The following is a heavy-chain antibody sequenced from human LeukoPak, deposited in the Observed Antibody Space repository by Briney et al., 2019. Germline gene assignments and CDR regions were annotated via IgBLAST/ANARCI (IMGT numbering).Heavy chain of an antibody. CDR2: ISFDGSSI. D-gene: IGHD3-3*01. CDR1: GFTFNNYA. CDR3: ASSNILEWSRLYYFDY. V-gene: IGHV3-30-3*01. Sequence: PGRSLRLSCAASGFTFNNYAMHWVRQAPGKGLEWVAVISFDGSSIYYADSVKGRFTISRDNSKNTVDMQMSSLRSEDTAVYYCASSNILEWSRLYYFDYWGQGTLVTVSS. J-gene: IGHJ4*02.